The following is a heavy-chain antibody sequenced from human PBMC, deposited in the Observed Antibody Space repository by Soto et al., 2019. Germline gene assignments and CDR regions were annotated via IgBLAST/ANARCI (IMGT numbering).Heavy chain of an antibody. D-gene: IGHD2-15*01. CDR2: INHSGST. CDR3: ARPNLRTPNWFDP. CDR1: GGSFSGYY. Sequence: PSETLSLTCAVYGGSFSGYYWSWIRQPPGKGLEWIGEINHSGSTNYNPSLKSRVTISVDTSKNQFSLKLSSVTAADTAVYYCARPNLRTPNWFDPWGQGTLVTVSS. J-gene: IGHJ5*02. V-gene: IGHV4-34*01.